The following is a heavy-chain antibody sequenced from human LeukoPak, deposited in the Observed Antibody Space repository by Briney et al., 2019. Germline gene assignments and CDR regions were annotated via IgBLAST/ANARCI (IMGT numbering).Heavy chain of an antibody. V-gene: IGHV3-21*01. CDR3: ARDKGYPNWFDP. CDR1: GFTFSSYS. J-gene: IGHJ5*02. Sequence: GGSLRLSCAASGFTFSSYSMNWVRQAPGKGLEWVSSISSSSSYIYYADSVKGRFTISRDNANNSLYVQMNGLRAEDTAVYYCARDKGYPNWFDPWGQGTLATVSS. CDR2: ISSSSSYI. D-gene: IGHD5-18*01.